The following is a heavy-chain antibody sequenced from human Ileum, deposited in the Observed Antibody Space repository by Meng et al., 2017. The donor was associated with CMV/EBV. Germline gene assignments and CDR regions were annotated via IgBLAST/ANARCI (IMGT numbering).Heavy chain of an antibody. CDR1: GFTFSSYA. J-gene: IGHJ4*02. Sequence: GESLKISCAASGFTFSSYAMSWVRQAPGKGLEWVSAISGSGGSTYYADSVKGRFTISRDNSKNTLYLQMNSLRAEDTAVYYCAKADTGYSSGWLYWGQGTLVTVSS. CDR3: AKADTGYSSGWLY. CDR2: ISGSGGST. D-gene: IGHD6-19*01. V-gene: IGHV3-23*01.